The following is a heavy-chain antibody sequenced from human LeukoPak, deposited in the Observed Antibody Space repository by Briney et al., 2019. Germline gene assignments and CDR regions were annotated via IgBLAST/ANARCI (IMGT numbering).Heavy chain of an antibody. J-gene: IGHJ4*02. CDR3: AKAPVTSCRGAYCYPFDS. CDR1: GLTLSTYA. V-gene: IGHV3-23*01. CDR2: TSSSDAGT. Sequence: GGSLRLSCAASGLTLSTYAMSWVRQTPGKGLEWVAATSSSDAGTYHADSVRGRFTISRDNSKNTLYLQMNSLRAEDAAVYFCAKAPVTSCRGAYCYPFDSWGQGTLVTVSS. D-gene: IGHD2-21*01.